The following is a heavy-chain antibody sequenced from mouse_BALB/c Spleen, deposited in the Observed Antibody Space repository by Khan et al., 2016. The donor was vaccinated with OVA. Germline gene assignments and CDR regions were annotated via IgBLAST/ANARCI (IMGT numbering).Heavy chain of an antibody. D-gene: IGHD2-3*01. Sequence: EVQLQESGPGLVKPSQSLSLTCTVTGYSITSDYAWNWIRQFPGNKLEWMGYISYSGSTNYNPSLKSRISITRDTSKNPFFLQLNSVTTEDTATYYCARDGYRYNYAMDYWGQGTSVTVSS. V-gene: IGHV3-2*02. J-gene: IGHJ4*01. CDR2: ISYSGST. CDR3: ARDGYRYNYAMDY. CDR1: GYSITSDYA.